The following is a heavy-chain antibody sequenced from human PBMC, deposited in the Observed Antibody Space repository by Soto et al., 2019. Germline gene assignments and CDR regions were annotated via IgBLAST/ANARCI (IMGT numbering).Heavy chain of an antibody. V-gene: IGHV4-4*02. CDR1: NDSIRSDNW. D-gene: IGHD3-10*02. Sequence: QVHLQESGPGLVKPSETLSLTCSVSNDSIRSDNWWSWVRQPPGKGLEWIGEIFHSGSSNNNPSLKSRVTLSVDKTKNEFSLKLNSVTAAHTAVYYCARRLFVRGTLGYYDYWGQGTLVTVSS. CDR2: IFHSGSS. J-gene: IGHJ4*02. CDR3: ARRLFVRGTLGYYDY.